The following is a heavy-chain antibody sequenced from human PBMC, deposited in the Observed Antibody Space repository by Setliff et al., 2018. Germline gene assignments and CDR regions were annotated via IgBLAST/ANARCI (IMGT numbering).Heavy chain of an antibody. CDR1: GFTFSNYR. Sequence: PGESLKISCAASGFTFSNYRMHWVRQAPGKGLEWVAVIWHDGGNKYHADSVKGRFTISRDNSKNTVYLEMNNLRADDTAVYYCAGDPPRSDWRLDSWGQGTLVTVSS. CDR3: AGDPPRSDWRLDS. V-gene: IGHV3-33*08. J-gene: IGHJ4*02. CDR2: IWHDGGNK. D-gene: IGHD1-26*01.